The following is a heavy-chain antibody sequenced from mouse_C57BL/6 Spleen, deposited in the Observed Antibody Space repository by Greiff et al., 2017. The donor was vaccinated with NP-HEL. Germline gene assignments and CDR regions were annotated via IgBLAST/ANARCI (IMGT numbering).Heavy chain of an antibody. J-gene: IGHJ3*01. D-gene: IGHD2-2*01. V-gene: IGHV1-26*01. CDR3: AFCYGYAWLAY. CDR1: GYTFTDYY. CDR2: INPNNGGT. Sequence: EVQLQQSGPELVKPGASVKISCKASGYTFTDYYMNWVKQSHGKSLEWIGDINPNNGGTIYNQKFKGKATLTVDKSSSTAYMELRSLTSEDSAVYDCAFCYGYAWLAYWGQGTLVTVSA.